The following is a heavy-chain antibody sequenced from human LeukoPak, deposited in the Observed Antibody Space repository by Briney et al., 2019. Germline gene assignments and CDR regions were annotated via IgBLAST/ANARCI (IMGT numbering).Heavy chain of an antibody. Sequence: GASVKVSCKASGYTFSNYAVHWVRQAPGQRLEWMEWINTETGNTQYSQKFQGRVTITKDTSASTAYMELSTLRSEDTAVYYCARDSGRGFYEMTYGGQGTLVIVSS. J-gene: IGHJ4*02. CDR3: ARDSGRGFYEMTY. V-gene: IGHV1-3*04. D-gene: IGHD3-10*01. CDR1: GYTFSNYA. CDR2: INTETGNT.